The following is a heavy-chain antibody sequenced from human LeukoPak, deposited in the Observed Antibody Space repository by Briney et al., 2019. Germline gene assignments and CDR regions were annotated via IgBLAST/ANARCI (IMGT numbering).Heavy chain of an antibody. V-gene: IGHV4-61*02. CDR3: ARHSAPITFGGVIVPSHYFDY. CDR1: GGSISSGSYY. CDR2: IYTSGST. J-gene: IGHJ4*02. Sequence: PSQTLSLACTVSGGSISSGSYYWSWIRQPAGKGLEWIGRIYTSGSTNYNPSLKSRVTISVDTSKNQFSLKLSSVTAADTAVYYCARHSAPITFGGVIVPSHYFDYWGQGTLVTVSS. D-gene: IGHD3-16*02.